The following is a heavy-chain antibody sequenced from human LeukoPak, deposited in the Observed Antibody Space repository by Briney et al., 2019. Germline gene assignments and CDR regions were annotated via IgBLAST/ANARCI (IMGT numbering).Heavy chain of an antibody. CDR1: GFTFSSYD. CDR2: ISGSGGST. CDR3: AKDRHAPGRYCSSTTCFPSDS. J-gene: IGHJ5*01. Sequence: GGSLRVSCAASGFTFSSYDMSWVRQAPGKGLEWVSAISGSGGSTYYADSVKGRFTISRDNSKSTLYLQMNSLRAEDTAVYYCAKDRHAPGRYCSSTTCFPSDSWGQGTLVTVSS. D-gene: IGHD2-2*01. V-gene: IGHV3-23*01.